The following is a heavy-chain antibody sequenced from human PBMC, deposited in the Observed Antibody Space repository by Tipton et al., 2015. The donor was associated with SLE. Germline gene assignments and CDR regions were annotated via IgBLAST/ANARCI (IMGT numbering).Heavy chain of an antibody. V-gene: IGHV4-34*01. Sequence: TLSLTCAVYGGSFSGYYWSWIRQPPGKGLQYIGEINHSGSTNYNPSLKSRVSISVDTSKNQLSLKLISVTAADTAVHFCARLVGGYARWGQGTLVTVSS. CDR3: ARLVGGYAR. J-gene: IGHJ4*02. CDR2: INHSGST. CDR1: GGSFSGYY. D-gene: IGHD5-12*01.